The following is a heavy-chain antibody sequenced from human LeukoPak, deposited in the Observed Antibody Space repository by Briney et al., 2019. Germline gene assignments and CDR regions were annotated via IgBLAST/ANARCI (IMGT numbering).Heavy chain of an antibody. D-gene: IGHD2-2*01. V-gene: IGHV3-30*02. J-gene: IGHJ4*02. CDR3: AKDRLGGIVVVPAAPTGY. CDR2: IRYDGSNK. CDR1: GFTFSSYG. Sequence: GGSLRLSCAASGFTFSSYGMHWVRQAPGKGLEWVAFIRYDGSNKYYADSVKGRFTISRDNSKNTLYLQMNSLRAEDTAVYYCAKDRLGGIVVVPAAPTGYWGQGTLVTVSS.